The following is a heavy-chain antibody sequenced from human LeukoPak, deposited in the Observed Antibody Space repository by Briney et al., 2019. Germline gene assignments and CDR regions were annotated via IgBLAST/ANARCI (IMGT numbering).Heavy chain of an antibody. D-gene: IGHD6-6*01. Sequence: PSETLSLTCAVSGYSISSGYYWGWIRQPPGKGLEWIGTIYHSGDTYYNPSLKSRLTISVDTSENQFSLRLTSVAAADTAVYYCARDRGRATYSSSSDYWGQGTLVTVSS. CDR1: GYSISSGYY. CDR3: ARDRGRATYSSSSDY. V-gene: IGHV4-38-2*02. CDR2: IYHSGDT. J-gene: IGHJ4*02.